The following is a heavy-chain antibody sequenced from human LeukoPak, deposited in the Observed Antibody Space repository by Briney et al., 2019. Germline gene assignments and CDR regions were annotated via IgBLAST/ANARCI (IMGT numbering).Heavy chain of an antibody. CDR1: GYRFTGYY. CDR2: INPHSGGT. V-gene: IGHV1-2*02. Sequence: GASVKVSCKASGYRFTGYYIHWVRQAPGQGLEWMGWINPHSGGTKFAQKFQGRVTMTRDTSISTAYMEVSRLRSDDAAVYYCAREYYDILTGSLDYWGQGTLVTISS. J-gene: IGHJ4*02. D-gene: IGHD3-9*01. CDR3: AREYYDILTGSLDY.